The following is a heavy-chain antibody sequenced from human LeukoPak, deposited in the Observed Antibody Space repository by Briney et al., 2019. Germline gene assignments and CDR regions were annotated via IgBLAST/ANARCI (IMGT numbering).Heavy chain of an antibody. J-gene: IGHJ4*02. CDR3: ARHAGGISATGTRPFDY. CDR1: GASFSSSTYY. Sequence: SETLSLTCTVSGASFSSSTYYWGWIRQPPGKGLEWIGSIYYSGSTYYNPSPKSRVTMSVDTSKNQFPLKLSSVTAADTAVYYCARHAGGISATGTRPFDYWGQGTLVTVSS. CDR2: IYYSGST. V-gene: IGHV4-39*01. D-gene: IGHD6-13*01.